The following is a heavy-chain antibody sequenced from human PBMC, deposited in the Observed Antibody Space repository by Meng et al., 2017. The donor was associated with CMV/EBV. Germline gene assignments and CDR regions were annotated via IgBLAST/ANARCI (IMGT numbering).Heavy chain of an antibody. CDR2: IYSDGSGT. Sequence: GESLKISCAASGFTFSNYWMHWVRQAPGKGLLWVSRIYSDGSGTSYADSVKGRFTISRDNTKNTLFLQMNSLRAEDTAVYYCARDTRAATDYWGQGTLVTVSS. V-gene: IGHV3-74*01. D-gene: IGHD2-15*01. CDR1: GFTFSNYW. J-gene: IGHJ4*02. CDR3: ARDTRAATDY.